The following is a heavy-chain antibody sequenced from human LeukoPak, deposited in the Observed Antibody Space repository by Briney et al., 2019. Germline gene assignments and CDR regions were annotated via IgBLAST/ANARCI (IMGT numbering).Heavy chain of an antibody. V-gene: IGHV1-69*04. CDR3: ARDSGSYYSYYFDY. D-gene: IGHD1-26*01. Sequence: SVKVSCKASGGTFSSYAISWVRQAPGQGLEWMGRIIPIFGIANYAQKFQGRVTITANKSTSTAYMELSSLRSEDTAVYYCARDSGSYYSYYFDYWGQGTLVTVSS. CDR2: IIPIFGIA. CDR1: GGTFSSYA. J-gene: IGHJ4*02.